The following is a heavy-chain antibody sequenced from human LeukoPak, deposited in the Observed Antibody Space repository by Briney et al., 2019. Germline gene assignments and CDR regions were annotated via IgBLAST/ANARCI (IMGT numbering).Heavy chain of an antibody. CDR2: ISSSGSTI. J-gene: IGHJ4*02. Sequence: GGTLRLSCAASGFTFSDYYMSWIRQAPGKGLEWVSYISSSGSTIYYADSVKGRFTISRDNAKNSLYLQMNSLRAEDTAVYYCARIEPLYGDYILDYWGQGTLVTVSS. V-gene: IGHV3-11*01. D-gene: IGHD4-17*01. CDR3: ARIEPLYGDYILDY. CDR1: GFTFSDYY.